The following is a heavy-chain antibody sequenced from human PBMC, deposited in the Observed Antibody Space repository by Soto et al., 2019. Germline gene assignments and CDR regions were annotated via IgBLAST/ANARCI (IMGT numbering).Heavy chain of an antibody. Sequence: GGSLRLSCAASGFTFIDYYMSWIRQAPWKGLEWVSYISSSSSYTNYADSVKGRFTISRDNAKNSLYLQMNSLTAEDTAVYYCARNLAAGDYWGQGTLVTVSS. J-gene: IGHJ4*02. CDR1: GFTFIDYY. CDR2: ISSSSSYT. CDR3: ARNLAAGDY. D-gene: IGHD6-13*01. V-gene: IGHV3-11*06.